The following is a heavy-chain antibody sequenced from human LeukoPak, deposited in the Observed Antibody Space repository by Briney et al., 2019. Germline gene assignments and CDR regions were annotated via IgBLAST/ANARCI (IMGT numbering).Heavy chain of an antibody. V-gene: IGHV4-59*04. CDR1: GGSISSDH. J-gene: IGHJ5*02. CDR2: IYYSGGT. D-gene: IGHD6-6*01. CDR3: ARGYSSSSWFDP. Sequence: SETLSLTCTVSGGSISSDHWSWIRQPPGKGLEWIGTIYYSGGTYYNPSLKSRVTISVDTSKNQFSLKLSSVTAADTAVFYCARGYSSSSWFDPWGQGTLVTVSS.